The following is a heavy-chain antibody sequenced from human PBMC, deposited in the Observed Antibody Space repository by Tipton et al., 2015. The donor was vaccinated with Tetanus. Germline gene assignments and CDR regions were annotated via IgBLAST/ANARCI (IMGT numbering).Heavy chain of an antibody. J-gene: IGHJ1*01. V-gene: IGHV3-23*01. CDR2: ISGSGGST. CDR1: GFTFSSYA. D-gene: IGHD6-19*01. Sequence: LSLTCAASGFTFSSYAMSWVRQAPGKGLEWVSAISGSGGSTYYADSVKGRFTISRDNSKNTLYLQMNSLRAEDTAVYYCAKDLSVAVAGTVNFQHWGQGTLVTVSS. CDR3: AKDLSVAVAGTVNFQH.